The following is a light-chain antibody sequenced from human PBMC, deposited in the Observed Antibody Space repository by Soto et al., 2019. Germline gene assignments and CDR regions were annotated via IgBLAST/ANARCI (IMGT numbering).Light chain of an antibody. J-gene: IGKJ2*01. CDR1: QSVSSY. CDR2: GAS. Sequence: EIVMTQSPATLSVSPGERATLSCRASQSVSSYLAWYQQKPGQAPRLLIYGASTRATGIPASLSGSGSGTEFTLTISSLQSEDFAIYYCQQYNYWPYTFGQGTKLEIK. V-gene: IGKV3-15*01. CDR3: QQYNYWPYT.